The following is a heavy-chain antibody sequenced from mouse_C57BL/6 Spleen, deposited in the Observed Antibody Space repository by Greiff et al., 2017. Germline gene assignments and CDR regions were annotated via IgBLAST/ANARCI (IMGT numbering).Heavy chain of an antibody. Sequence: QVQLQQSGPELVKPGASVKISCKASGYSFTSYYIHWVKQRTGQGLEWIGWIYPGSGNTKYNEKFKGKATLTADTSSSAAYMQLSSLTSEDSAVYYCARRWYDYGDFDYWGQGTTLTVSA. CDR3: ARRWYDYGDFDY. V-gene: IGHV1-66*01. CDR2: IYPGSGNT. D-gene: IGHD2-4*01. CDR1: GYSFTSYY. J-gene: IGHJ2*01.